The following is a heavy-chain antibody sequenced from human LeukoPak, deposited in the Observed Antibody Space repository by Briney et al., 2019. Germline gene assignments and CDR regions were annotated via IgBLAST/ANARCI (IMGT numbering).Heavy chain of an antibody. V-gene: IGHV4-59*01. CDR1: GGSISRYY. J-gene: IGHJ6*03. Sequence: SETLSLTCTVSGGSISRYYWSWIRQPPRKGLEWIGYIYYSGINNYNPSLKSRVTIPVDTSKKQFSLTLSSVTAADTAVYYCASHLATDDYNYYDYYYIVVSGEGTTVTVSS. D-gene: IGHD5-24*01. CDR3: ASHLATDDYNYYDYYYIVV. CDR2: IYYSGIN.